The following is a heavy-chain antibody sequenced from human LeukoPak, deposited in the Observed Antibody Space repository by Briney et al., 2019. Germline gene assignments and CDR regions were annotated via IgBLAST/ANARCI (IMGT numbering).Heavy chain of an antibody. J-gene: IGHJ4*02. CDR3: ARGQEYYYDSSAYSKFDY. V-gene: IGHV3-33*01. CDR1: GFTFSSYG. Sequence: QPGRSLRLSCAASGFTFSSYGVHWVRQAPGKGLEWVAVIWYDGSHKYYADSVKGRFTISRDNSKNTLYLEMNSLRAEDTALYYCARGQEYYYDSSAYSKFDYWGQGSLVTVSS. CDR2: IWYDGSHK. D-gene: IGHD3-22*01.